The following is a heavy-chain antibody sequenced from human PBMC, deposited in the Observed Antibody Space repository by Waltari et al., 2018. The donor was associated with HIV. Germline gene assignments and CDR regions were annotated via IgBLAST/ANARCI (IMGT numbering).Heavy chain of an antibody. Sequence: DVQLVQSGAEIKKPGESLKISFKGSGYSFTTNWIGWVRQMPGKGLDWMAIIYPDDSDTRYNPSFRGQVTISVDRSISTAHLSWRRLKTSDTGIYYCVTSAYGANSWIDYWGQGTPVTVSS. J-gene: IGHJ4*02. CDR3: VTSAYGANSWIDY. CDR1: GYSFTTNW. D-gene: IGHD3-10*01. CDR2: IYPDDSDT. V-gene: IGHV5-51*01.